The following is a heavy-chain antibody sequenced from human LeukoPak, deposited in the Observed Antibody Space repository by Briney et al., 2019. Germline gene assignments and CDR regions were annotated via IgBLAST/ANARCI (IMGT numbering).Heavy chain of an antibody. J-gene: IGHJ4*02. Sequence: GGSLRLPCAACGFDFSNYPMSWVRQAPGKGLEWVSAISDSGANTNYADSVKGRFTISRDNSKNTVSLQMSSLRTEDTAIYYCAKCSIYFGSGTYFDAWAQGILVTVSS. D-gene: IGHD3-10*01. CDR3: AKCSIYFGSGTYFDA. V-gene: IGHV3-23*01. CDR2: ISDSGANT. CDR1: GFDFSNYP.